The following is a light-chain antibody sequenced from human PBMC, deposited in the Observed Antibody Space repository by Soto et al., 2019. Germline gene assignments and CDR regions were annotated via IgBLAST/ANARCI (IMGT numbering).Light chain of an antibody. CDR1: QDIDKY. Sequence: DIPRTQSPSSLSASVGDRVTITCQASQDIDKYLNWYQQKPGKAPKLLIEDVTNLETGVPSRFSGSGSGTHFTFAIGSLQPEDIATYYCQQYYDLPITFGQGTRLEIK. CDR2: DVT. V-gene: IGKV1-33*01. J-gene: IGKJ5*01. CDR3: QQYYDLPIT.